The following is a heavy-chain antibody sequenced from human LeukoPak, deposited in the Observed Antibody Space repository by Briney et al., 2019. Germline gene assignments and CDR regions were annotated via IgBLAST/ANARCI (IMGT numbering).Heavy chain of an antibody. V-gene: IGHV3-30*04. D-gene: IGHD3-3*01. CDR3: ARDHFQFLEWLFDY. Sequence: PGGSLRLSCAASGFTFSSYAMHWVRQAPGKGLEWVAVISYDGSNKYYADSVKGRFTISRDNSKNTLYLQMNSLRAEDTAVYYCARDHFQFLEWLFDYWGQGTLVTVSS. CDR2: ISYDGSNK. CDR1: GFTFSSYA. J-gene: IGHJ4*02.